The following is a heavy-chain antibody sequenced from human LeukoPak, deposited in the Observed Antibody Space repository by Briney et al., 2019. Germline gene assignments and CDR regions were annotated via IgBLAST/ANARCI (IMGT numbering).Heavy chain of an antibody. Sequence: GGSLRLSCEASGFIFSIYAMHWVRQTPGKGLEWVAEISRDGSDELYADSVKGRITISRDNSKKTLYLQINSLRLEDTAVYYCARSGPVFDYWGQGTLVIVSS. CDR3: ARSGPVFDY. CDR2: ISRDGSDE. D-gene: IGHD2-15*01. CDR1: GFIFSIYA. V-gene: IGHV3-30*03. J-gene: IGHJ4*02.